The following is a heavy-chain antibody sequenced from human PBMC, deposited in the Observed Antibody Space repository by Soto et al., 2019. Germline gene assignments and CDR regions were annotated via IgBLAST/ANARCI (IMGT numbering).Heavy chain of an antibody. CDR2: INHSGST. Sequence: LSLTCAVYGGSFSGYYWGWIRQPPGKGLEWIGEINHSGSTNYNPSLKSRVTISVDTSKNQFSLKLSSVTAADTAVYYCARGLSMIVVVITHYHDAFDIWGQGTMVTVSS. J-gene: IGHJ3*02. D-gene: IGHD3-22*01. CDR1: GGSFSGYY. CDR3: ARGLSMIVVVITHYHDAFDI. V-gene: IGHV4-34*01.